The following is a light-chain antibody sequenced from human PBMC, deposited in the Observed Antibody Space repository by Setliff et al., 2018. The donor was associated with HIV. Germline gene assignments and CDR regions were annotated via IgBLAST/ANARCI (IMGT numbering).Light chain of an antibody. J-gene: IGLJ1*01. CDR1: RSDVGAYNY. CDR2: DVS. CDR3: SSYTSSSTPYV. Sequence: QSALAQPASVSGSPGQSITISCTGTRSDVGAYNYVSWYQQHPGKAPKLMIYDVSNRPSGVSRRFSGSKSGNTASLTISGLQAEDEADYYCSSYTSSSTPYVFGTGTKVTVL. V-gene: IGLV2-14*03.